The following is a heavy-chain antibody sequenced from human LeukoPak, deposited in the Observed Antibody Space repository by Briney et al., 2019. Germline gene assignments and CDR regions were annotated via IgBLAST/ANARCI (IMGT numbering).Heavy chain of an antibody. CDR1: GFTFSSYA. CDR3: ARQAPHSSDY. V-gene: IGHV4-39*01. D-gene: IGHD6-13*01. Sequence: GSLRLSCAASGFTFSSYAMSWVRQPPGKGLEWIGSIYYSGSTYYNPSLKSRVTISVDTSKNQFSLKLSSVTAADTAVYYCARQAPHSSDYWGQGTLVTVSS. CDR2: IYYSGST. J-gene: IGHJ4*02.